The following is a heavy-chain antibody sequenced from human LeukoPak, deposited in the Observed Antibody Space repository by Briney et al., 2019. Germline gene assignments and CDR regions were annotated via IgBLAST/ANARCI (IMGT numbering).Heavy chain of an antibody. CDR2: ISSSSSYV. CDR3: ARDLTVGATVRYFDY. J-gene: IGHJ4*02. D-gene: IGHD1-26*01. Sequence: GGSLRLSCAASGFTFSSYSMNWVRQAPGKGLEWVSSISSSSSYVYYADSVKGRFTISRDNAKNSLYLQMNSLRAEDTAVYYCARDLTVGATVRYFDYWGQGTLVTVSS. CDR1: GFTFSSYS. V-gene: IGHV3-21*01.